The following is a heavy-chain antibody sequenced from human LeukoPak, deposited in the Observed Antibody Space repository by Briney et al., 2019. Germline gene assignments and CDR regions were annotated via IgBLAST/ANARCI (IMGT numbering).Heavy chain of an antibody. CDR1: GGSISSSSYY. J-gene: IGHJ4*02. CDR3: ARGAPLRYFDPSGYFDY. Sequence: SQTLSLTCTVSGGSISSSSYYWGWIRQPPGKGLEWIGSIYYSGSTYYNPSLKSRVTISVDTSKNQFSLKLSSVTAADTAVYYCARGAPLRYFDPSGYFDYWGQGTLVTVSS. CDR2: IYYSGST. D-gene: IGHD3-9*01. V-gene: IGHV4-39*07.